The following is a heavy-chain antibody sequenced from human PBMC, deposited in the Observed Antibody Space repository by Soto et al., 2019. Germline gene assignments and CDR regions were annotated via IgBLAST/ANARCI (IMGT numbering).Heavy chain of an antibody. V-gene: IGHV1-46*01. CDR3: ARDHYYDSSGSQRLWFDP. J-gene: IGHJ5*02. Sequence: ASVKVSCKASGYTFTSYYMHWVRQAPGQGLEWMGIINPSGGSTSYAQKFQGRVTMTRDTSTSTVCMELSSLRSEDTAVYYCARDHYYDSSGSQRLWFDPWGQGTLVTVSS. D-gene: IGHD3-22*01. CDR1: GYTFTSYY. CDR2: INPSGGST.